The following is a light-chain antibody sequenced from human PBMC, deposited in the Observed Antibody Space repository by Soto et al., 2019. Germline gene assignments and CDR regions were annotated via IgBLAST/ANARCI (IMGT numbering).Light chain of an antibody. V-gene: IGKV4-1*01. CDR2: WAS. CDR1: QSVLYSSNNNNY. J-gene: IGKJ1*01. CDR3: QQYYSTPRT. Sequence: DIVMTQSPDSLAVSLGERATINCKSSQSVLYSSNNNNYLARYQQKPGQPPKLLIYWASTRESGVPDRFSGSGSGTDFTLSISSLQAEDVAVYYCQQYYSTPRTFGQGTKVEIK.